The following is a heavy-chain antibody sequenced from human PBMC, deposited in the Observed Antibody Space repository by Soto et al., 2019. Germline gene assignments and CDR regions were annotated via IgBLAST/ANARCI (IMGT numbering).Heavy chain of an antibody. J-gene: IGHJ3*02. CDR1: GGTFSSYA. CDR2: IIPIFGTA. D-gene: IGHD3-22*01. V-gene: IGHV1-69*13. Sequence: GATVKVSCKASGGTFSSYAISWVRQAPGQGLEWMGGIIPIFGTANYAQKFQGRVTITADESTSTAYMELSSLRSEDTAVYYCARRRYYDSSGYAFDIWGQGTMVTVSS. CDR3: ARRRYYDSSGYAFDI.